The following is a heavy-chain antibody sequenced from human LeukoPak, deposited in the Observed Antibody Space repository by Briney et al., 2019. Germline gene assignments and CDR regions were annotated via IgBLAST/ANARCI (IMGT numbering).Heavy chain of an antibody. CDR2: INSDGATT. Sequence: GGTLRLSCVVSGFSFSNYWMHWVRQAPGKGLVWVSRINSDGATTNYAASVKGRFTISRDNAKNTLYLQMNGLRAEDTAVYYCARGIVGPTGDYWGQGTLVTVSS. J-gene: IGHJ4*02. CDR1: GFSFSNYW. CDR3: ARGIVGPTGDY. D-gene: IGHD1-26*01. V-gene: IGHV3-74*01.